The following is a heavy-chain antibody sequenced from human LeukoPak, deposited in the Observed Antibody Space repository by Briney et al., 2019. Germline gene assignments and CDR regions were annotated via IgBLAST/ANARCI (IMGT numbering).Heavy chain of an antibody. D-gene: IGHD3-16*01. CDR3: ASRGGDVYYYYYMDV. CDR1: GYTFTSYG. CDR2: INPNSGGT. V-gene: IGHV1-2*02. J-gene: IGHJ6*03. Sequence: ASVKVSCKASGYTFTSYGISWVRQAPGQGLEWMGWINPNSGGTNYAQKFQGRVTMTRDTSISTAYMELSRLRSDDTAVYYCASRGGDVYYYYYMDVWGKGTTVTVSS.